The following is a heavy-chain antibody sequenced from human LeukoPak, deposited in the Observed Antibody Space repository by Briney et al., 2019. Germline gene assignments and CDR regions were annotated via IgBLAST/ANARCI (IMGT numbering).Heavy chain of an antibody. Sequence: PSETLSLTCTVSGGSISSSSYYWGWIRQPPGKGLEWIGSIYYSGSTYYNPSLKSRVTISVDTSKNQFSLKLSSVTAADTAVYYCARAGTYYYDSSGYYYRVDFDYWGQGTLVTVSS. J-gene: IGHJ4*02. CDR1: GGSISSSSYY. CDR3: ARAGTYYYDSSGYYYRVDFDY. V-gene: IGHV4-39*07. CDR2: IYYSGST. D-gene: IGHD3-22*01.